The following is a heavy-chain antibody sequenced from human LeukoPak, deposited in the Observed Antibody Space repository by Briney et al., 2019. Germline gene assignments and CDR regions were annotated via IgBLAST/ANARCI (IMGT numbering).Heavy chain of an antibody. Sequence: PSETLSLTCTVSGVSIISSSYYWGWIRQPPGKGLEWIGSIYYSGSTYYNPSLKSRVTISVDTSKNQFSLKLSSVTAADTAVYYCARRAMVRGGTYFDYWGQGTLVTVSS. J-gene: IGHJ4*02. CDR2: IYYSGST. V-gene: IGHV4-39*01. D-gene: IGHD3-10*01. CDR1: GVSIISSSYY. CDR3: ARRAMVRGGTYFDY.